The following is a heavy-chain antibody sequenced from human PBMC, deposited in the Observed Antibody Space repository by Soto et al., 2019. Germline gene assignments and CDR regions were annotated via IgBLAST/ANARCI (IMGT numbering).Heavy chain of an antibody. V-gene: IGHV1-18*01. CDR2: ISAYNGNT. CDR1: GYTFTSYG. CDR3: AREGFDSSSYPFDY. D-gene: IGHD6-6*01. J-gene: IGHJ4*02. Sequence: ASMKVSCKASGYTFTSYGISWARQAPGQGLEWMGWISAYNGNTNYAQKLQGRVTMTTDTSTSTAYMELRSLRSDDTVVYYCAREGFDSSSYPFDYWGQGTLVTVSS.